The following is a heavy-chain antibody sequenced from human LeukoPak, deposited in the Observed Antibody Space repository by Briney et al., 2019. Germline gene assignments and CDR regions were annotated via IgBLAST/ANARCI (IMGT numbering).Heavy chain of an antibody. J-gene: IGHJ4*02. CDR1: GGSISSSSYY. V-gene: IGHV4-61*05. D-gene: IGHD3-3*01. Sequence: SETLSLTCTVSGGSISSSSYYWGWIRQPPGKGLEWIGYIYYSGSTNYNPSLKSRVTISVDTSKNQFSLKLSSVTAADTAVYYCARQTYDFWSGYKGYYFDYWGQGTLVTVSS. CDR3: ARQTYDFWSGYKGYYFDY. CDR2: IYYSGST.